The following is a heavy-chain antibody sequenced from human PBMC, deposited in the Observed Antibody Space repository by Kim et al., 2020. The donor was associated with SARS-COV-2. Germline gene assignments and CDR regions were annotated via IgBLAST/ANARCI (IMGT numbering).Heavy chain of an antibody. Sequence: GGSLRLSCAASGFTFSSYAMSWVRQAPGKGLEWVSAISGSGGSTYYADSVKGRFTISRDNSKNTLYLQMNSLRAEDTAVYYCAKEEGDYYDSSGYSPNWGQGTLVTVSS. J-gene: IGHJ4*02. CDR2: ISGSGGST. CDR1: GFTFSSYA. D-gene: IGHD3-22*01. CDR3: AKEEGDYYDSSGYSPN. V-gene: IGHV3-23*01.